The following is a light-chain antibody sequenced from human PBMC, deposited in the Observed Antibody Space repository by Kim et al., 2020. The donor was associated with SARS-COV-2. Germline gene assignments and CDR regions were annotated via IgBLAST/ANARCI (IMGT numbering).Light chain of an antibody. CDR2: EDN. CDR1: SGSIASNY. CDR3: QSYDTSNQV. Sequence: LTQPHSVSESPGKTVIISCTRTSGSIASNYVQWYQQRPGSAPTTLIYEDNQRPSGVPDRFSGSIDSSSNSASLTISGLKTEDEADYYCQSYDTSNQVFGGGTQLTVL. V-gene: IGLV6-57*04. J-gene: IGLJ3*02.